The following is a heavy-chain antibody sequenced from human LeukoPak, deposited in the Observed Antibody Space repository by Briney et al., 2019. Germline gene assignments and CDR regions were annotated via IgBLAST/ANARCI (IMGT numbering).Heavy chain of an antibody. CDR1: GYRFTSYW. D-gene: IGHD1-26*01. V-gene: IGHV5-51*01. CDR3: ARSGGNYYSI. Sequence: GESLKISCKGSGYRFTSYWIGWVRQMPGKGLEWMGIIYPGDSDTIYGPSFQGQVTISADKSTSTANLQWSSLKASDTAMYYCARSGGNYYSIWGQGTMVTVSS. CDR2: IYPGDSDT. J-gene: IGHJ3*02.